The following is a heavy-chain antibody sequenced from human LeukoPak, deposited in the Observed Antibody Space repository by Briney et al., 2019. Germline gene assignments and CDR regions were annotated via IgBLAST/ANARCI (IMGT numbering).Heavy chain of an antibody. CDR1: GFTFSSYS. V-gene: IGHV3-21*01. CDR3: ARDRGSGGSPFDY. D-gene: IGHD3-10*01. CDR2: ISSSSSYI. Sequence: GGSLRLSCAASGFTFSSYSMNWVRQAPGKGLEWVSSISSSSSYIYYADSVKGRFSIARDKAKNSLYLQMDSLRAEDTAVYYCARDRGSGGSPFDYWGQGTLVTVSS. J-gene: IGHJ4*02.